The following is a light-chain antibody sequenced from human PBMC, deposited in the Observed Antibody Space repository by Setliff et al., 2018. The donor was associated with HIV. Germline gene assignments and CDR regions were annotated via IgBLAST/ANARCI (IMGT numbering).Light chain of an antibody. V-gene: IGLV2-11*01. J-gene: IGLJ1*01. Sequence: QSALTQPRSVSGSPGQSVTISCTGTSSDVGNYNYVSWCQHHPGKAPKLIIYYVNERPSGVPDRFSGSKSGNTASLTISGLQGDDEADYYCCSYAGSYTFVFGAGTKVTVL. CDR2: YVN. CDR3: CSYAGSYTFV. CDR1: SSDVGNYNY.